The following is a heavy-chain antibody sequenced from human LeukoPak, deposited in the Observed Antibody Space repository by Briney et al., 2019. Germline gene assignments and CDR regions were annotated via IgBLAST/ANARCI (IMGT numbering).Heavy chain of an antibody. V-gene: IGHV3-23*01. CDR1: GFTFSSYA. Sequence: GGSLRLSCAASGFTFSSYAMSWVRQAPGKGLEWVSAISGSGGSTYYADSVKGRFTISRDNSKNTLYVQMNSLRAEDTAVYYCAKGGYSGSWYGDAFDIWGQGTMVTVSS. J-gene: IGHJ3*02. D-gene: IGHD6-13*01. CDR3: AKGGYSGSWYGDAFDI. CDR2: ISGSGGST.